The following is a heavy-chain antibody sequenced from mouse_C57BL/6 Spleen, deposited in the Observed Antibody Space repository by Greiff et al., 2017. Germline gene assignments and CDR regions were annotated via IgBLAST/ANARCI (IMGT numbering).Heavy chain of an antibody. Sequence: EVQLQQSGPELVKPGASVKISCKASGYTFTDYYMNWVKQSHGKSLEWIGDINPNNGGTSYNQKFKGKATLTVDKSSSTAYMELRSLTSEDSAVYYCARGYENWGQGTSVTVSS. CDR2: INPNNGGT. J-gene: IGHJ4*01. CDR1: GYTFTDYY. V-gene: IGHV1-26*01. D-gene: IGHD2-10*02. CDR3: ARGYEN.